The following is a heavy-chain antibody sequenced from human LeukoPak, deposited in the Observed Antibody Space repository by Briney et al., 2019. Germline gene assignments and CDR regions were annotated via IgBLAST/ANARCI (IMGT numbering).Heavy chain of an antibody. V-gene: IGHV1-18*01. CDR3: AREEADSGSYYVDY. CDR2: ISTYNGNT. Sequence: ASVTVSFKASGYTFISYGINWVRQAPRQGLEWMGWISTYNGNTNFAQKFQARVTMTTDTSTSTAYMELRSLRSDDTAVYYCAREEADSGSYYVDYWGQGTLVTVSS. J-gene: IGHJ4*02. D-gene: IGHD1-26*01. CDR1: GYTFISYG.